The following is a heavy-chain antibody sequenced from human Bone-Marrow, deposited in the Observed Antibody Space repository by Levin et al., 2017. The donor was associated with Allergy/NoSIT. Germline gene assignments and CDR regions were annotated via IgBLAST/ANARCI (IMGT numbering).Heavy chain of an antibody. D-gene: IGHD3-10*01. CDR2: IIPVFGST. CDR1: GGTFSSYT. V-gene: IGHV1-69*06. CDR3: ARGRETNFSGSGFYYYDMDV. Sequence: ASVKVSCKASGGTFSSYTVSWVRQTPVHGLEWMGGIIPVFGSTNYAQKFQGRVTITADKSTDTVYMELISLRSDDTAVYYCARGRETNFSGSGFYYYDMDVWGQGTTVTVSS. J-gene: IGHJ6*02.